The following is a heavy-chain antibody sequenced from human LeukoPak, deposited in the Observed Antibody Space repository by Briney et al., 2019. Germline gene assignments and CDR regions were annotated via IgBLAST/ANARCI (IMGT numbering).Heavy chain of an antibody. D-gene: IGHD6-19*01. CDR1: GYTFTSYY. V-gene: IGHV1-69*13. J-gene: IGHJ6*03. CDR2: IIPIFGTT. Sequence: GASVKVSCKASGYTFTSYYMHWVRQAPGQGLEWMGGIIPIFGTTNYAQKFQGRVTITADESTSIVYMELSSLRSEDTAVYYCARAPYSSGGSTNFSYYYFLDVWGKGTTVTVSS. CDR3: ARAPYSSGGSTNFSYYYFLDV.